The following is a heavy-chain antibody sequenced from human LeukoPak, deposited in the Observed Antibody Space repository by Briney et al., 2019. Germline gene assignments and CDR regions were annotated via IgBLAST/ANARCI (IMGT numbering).Heavy chain of an antibody. CDR1: RFTFSSYA. V-gene: IGHV3-23*01. Sequence: PGGSLRLSCAASRFTFSSYAMSWVRQSPGKGREGVSDINGSGGSTYYADSVKGRFTISRDNSKNTLYLQMKSLRAEDTAVYYCAKGAYYDSSGYYYRAGFDYWGQGTLVTVS. CDR2: INGSGGST. CDR3: AKGAYYDSSGYYYRAGFDY. D-gene: IGHD3-22*01. J-gene: IGHJ4*02.